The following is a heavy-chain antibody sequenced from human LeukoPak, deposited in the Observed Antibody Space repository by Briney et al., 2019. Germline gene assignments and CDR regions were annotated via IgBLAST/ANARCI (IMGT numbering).Heavy chain of an antibody. Sequence: DSVKGRSTISRDNSKNTLYLQMNSLRAEDTAVYYCAKGNYGSGGASDYWGQGTLVTVSS. J-gene: IGHJ4*02. D-gene: IGHD3-10*01. CDR3: AKGNYGSGGASDY. V-gene: IGHV3-23*01.